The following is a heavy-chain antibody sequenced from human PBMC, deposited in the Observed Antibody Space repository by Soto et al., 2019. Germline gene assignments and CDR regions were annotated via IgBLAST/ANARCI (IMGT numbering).Heavy chain of an antibody. CDR3: ASPLELLGFGAFDI. D-gene: IGHD1-7*01. CDR1: GFTFSSYG. Sequence: GGSLRLSCAASGFTFSSYGMHWVRQAPGKGLEWVAVISYDGSNKYYADSVKGRFTISRDNSKNTLYLQMNSLRAEDTAVYYCASPLELLGFGAFDIWGQGTMVTVSS. V-gene: IGHV3-30*03. J-gene: IGHJ3*02. CDR2: ISYDGSNK.